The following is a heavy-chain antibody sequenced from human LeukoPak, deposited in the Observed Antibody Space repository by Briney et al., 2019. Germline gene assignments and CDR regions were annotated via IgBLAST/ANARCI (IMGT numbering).Heavy chain of an antibody. CDR3: ARWGASPNDF. Sequence: ASVKVSCKASGYIFINHGIAWVRQAPGQGLQYMGWISAYNGRTVYAQNLQGRVTMTTDTATTTAYMELRSLTPDDTAVYFCARWGASPNDFWGQGTLVTVSS. CDR2: ISAYNGRT. J-gene: IGHJ4*02. CDR1: GYIFINHG. V-gene: IGHV1-18*01. D-gene: IGHD3-16*01.